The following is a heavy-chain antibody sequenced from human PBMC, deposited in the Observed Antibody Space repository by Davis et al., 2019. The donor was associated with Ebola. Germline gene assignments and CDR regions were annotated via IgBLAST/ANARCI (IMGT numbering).Heavy chain of an antibody. V-gene: IGHV3-33*01. CDR3: ARASELGYGSGTYYNAIDY. CDR1: GFTFSSYG. Sequence: GESLKISCAASGFTFSSYGMHWVRQAPGKGLEWVAVIWYDGSNKYYADSVKGRFTISRDNSKNTLYLQMNSLRAEDTAVYYCARASELGYGSGTYYNAIDYWGQGALVSVSS. J-gene: IGHJ4*02. D-gene: IGHD3-10*01. CDR2: IWYDGSNK.